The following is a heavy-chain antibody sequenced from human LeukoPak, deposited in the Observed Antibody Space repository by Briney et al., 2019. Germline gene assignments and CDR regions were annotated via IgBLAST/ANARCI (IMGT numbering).Heavy chain of an antibody. J-gene: IGHJ6*03. CDR1: GFTFSSYW. CDR2: ISSSSSYI. CDR3: ARFYGSGRSPSEFYYMDV. V-gene: IGHV3-21*04. D-gene: IGHD3-10*01. Sequence: GGSLRLSCAASGFTFSSYWMSWVRQAPGKGLEWVSSISSSSSYIYYADSVKGRFTISRDNAKNSLYLQMNSLRAEDTALYYCARFYGSGRSPSEFYYMDVWGKGATVTISS.